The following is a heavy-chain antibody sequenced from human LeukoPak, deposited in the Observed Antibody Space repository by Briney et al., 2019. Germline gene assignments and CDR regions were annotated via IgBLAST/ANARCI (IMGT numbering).Heavy chain of an antibody. CDR1: GGSISSSSYY. CDR2: IYYSGST. J-gene: IGHJ4*02. CDR3: ARSYCSSTSCYDN. Sequence: SETLSLTCTVSGGSISSSSYYWGWIRQPPGKGLEWIGSIYYSGSTYYNPSLKSRVTISVDTSKNQFSLKLSSVTAADTAVYYCARSYCSSTSCYDNWGQGTLVTVSS. D-gene: IGHD2-2*01. V-gene: IGHV4-39*07.